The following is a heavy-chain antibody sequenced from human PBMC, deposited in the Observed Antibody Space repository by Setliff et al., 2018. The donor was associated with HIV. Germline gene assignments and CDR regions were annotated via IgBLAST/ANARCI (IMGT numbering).Heavy chain of an antibody. Sequence: TLSLTCTISGGSFGVYRWSWIRQSAGRGLEWIGRIDSSGTTDYKPSLKGRAAISVDTSRNQFSLRVTSVTAADTAVYFCARDRHSSGLGSYGPWGPGILVTVSS. CDR3: ARDRHSSGLGSYGP. CDR2: IDSSGTT. D-gene: IGHD3-10*01. V-gene: IGHV4-4*07. CDR1: GGSFGVYR. J-gene: IGHJ5*02.